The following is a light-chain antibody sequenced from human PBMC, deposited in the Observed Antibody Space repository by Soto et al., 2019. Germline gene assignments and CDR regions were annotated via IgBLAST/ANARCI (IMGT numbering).Light chain of an antibody. V-gene: IGKV3-20*01. Sequence: EIVLTQSPGTLSLSPGERPTLSCRASQSVSSSYLAWYQQKPGQAPRLLIYGASSRATGIPDRFSGSGSGTDFTLTISRLEPEDFAVYYCQQYFTFGPGTKVDIK. J-gene: IGKJ3*01. CDR3: QQYFT. CDR1: QSVSSSY. CDR2: GAS.